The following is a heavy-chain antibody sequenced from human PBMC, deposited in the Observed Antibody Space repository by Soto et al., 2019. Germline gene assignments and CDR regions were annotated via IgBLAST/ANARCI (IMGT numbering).Heavy chain of an antibody. D-gene: IGHD3-22*01. J-gene: IGHJ4*02. CDR1: GGTFSSYA. CDR2: IIPILGTA. V-gene: IGHV1-69*13. CDR3: ATSAYDSSGYYYRFYFDY. Sequence: ASVQVSCNASGGTFSSYAINWVLQAPGQGLEWVGGIIPILGTANYAQKSQGRVTITADESTSTASMELSSLRSEDTAVYYCATSAYDSSGYYYRFYFDYWGQGTLVTVSS.